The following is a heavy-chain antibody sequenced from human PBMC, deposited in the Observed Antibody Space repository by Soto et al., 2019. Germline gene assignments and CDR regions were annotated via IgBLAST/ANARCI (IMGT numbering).Heavy chain of an antibody. D-gene: IGHD1-7*01. CDR3: ARGNYGDYYYYMDV. J-gene: IGHJ6*03. Sequence: GGSLRLSCAASGFTFSSYSMNWVRQAPEKGLERVSSISSSSSYIYYADSAKSQFTISRDNAKNSLYLQMNSLRADVTAVYYCARGNYGDYYYYMDVWGKGTTVTVSS. CDR1: GFTFSSYS. V-gene: IGHV3-21*01. CDR2: ISSSSSYI.